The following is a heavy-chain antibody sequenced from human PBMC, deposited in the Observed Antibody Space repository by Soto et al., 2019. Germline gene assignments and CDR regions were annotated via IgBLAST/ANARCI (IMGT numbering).Heavy chain of an antibody. V-gene: IGHV3-23*01. Sequence: GGSLRLSCATSGFTVSNYAMSWVRQAPGKGLEWVSGISGSGGSSYYADSVKGRFTISRDNSKNTLNLQMDSLRAEDTAVYYCAKKSTGSSGYSDYWGQGTVVTVSS. J-gene: IGHJ4*02. D-gene: IGHD2-2*01. CDR3: AKKSTGSSGYSDY. CDR1: GFTVSNYA. CDR2: ISGSGGSS.